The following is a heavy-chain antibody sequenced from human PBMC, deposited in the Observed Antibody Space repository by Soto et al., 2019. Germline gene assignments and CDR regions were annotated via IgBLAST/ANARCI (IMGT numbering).Heavy chain of an antibody. V-gene: IGHV4-39*01. CDR2: IYYSGST. Sequence: TSETLSLTCTVSGGSISSSSYYWGWIRQPPGKGLEWIGSIYYSGSTYYNPSLKSRVTISVDTSKNQFSLKLSSVTAADTAVYYCASSQKAAAGSADFDYWGQGTLVTVSS. D-gene: IGHD6-13*01. CDR1: GGSISSSSYY. J-gene: IGHJ4*02. CDR3: ASSQKAAAGSADFDY.